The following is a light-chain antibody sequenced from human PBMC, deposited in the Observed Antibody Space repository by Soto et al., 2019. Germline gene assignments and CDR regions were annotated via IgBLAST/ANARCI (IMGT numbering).Light chain of an antibody. Sequence: QSALTQPPSASGSXXXXVXXSCTGTSSDVGGYNYVSWYQQHPGKAPKLMIYEVSKRPSGVPDRFSGSKSGNTASLTVSGLQAEDEADYYCSSYAGSNNVVFGGGTKLTVL. J-gene: IGLJ2*01. CDR2: EVS. CDR3: SSYAGSNNVV. CDR1: SSDVGGYNY. V-gene: IGLV2-8*01.